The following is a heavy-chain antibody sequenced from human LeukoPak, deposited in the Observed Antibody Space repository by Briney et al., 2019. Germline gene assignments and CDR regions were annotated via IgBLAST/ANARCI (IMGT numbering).Heavy chain of an antibody. CDR1: GGSFSGYY. V-gene: IGHV4-30-4*08. CDR3: ASYDSRGLDY. D-gene: IGHD3-22*01. J-gene: IGHJ4*02. Sequence: PSETLSLTCAVYGGSFSGYYWSWIRQPPGKGLEWIGYIYYSGSTYYNPSLKSRVTISVDTSKNQFSLKLSSVTAADTAVYYCASYDSRGLDYWGQGTLVTVSS. CDR2: IYYSGST.